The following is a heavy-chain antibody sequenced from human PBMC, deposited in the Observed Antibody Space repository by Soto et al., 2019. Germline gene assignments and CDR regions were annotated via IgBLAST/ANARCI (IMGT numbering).Heavy chain of an antibody. Sequence: QVQLVESGGGVVQPGRSLRLSCAASGFTFSSYGMHWVRQAPGKGLEWVAVISYDGSNKYYADSVKGRFTISRDNSKNTLYLEMNSLCAEDTAVYYCAKDGSCGWYSYLDYWGQGTLVTVSS. J-gene: IGHJ4*02. V-gene: IGHV3-30*18. CDR3: AKDGSCGWYSYLDY. D-gene: IGHD6-19*01. CDR2: ISYDGSNK. CDR1: GFTFSSYG.